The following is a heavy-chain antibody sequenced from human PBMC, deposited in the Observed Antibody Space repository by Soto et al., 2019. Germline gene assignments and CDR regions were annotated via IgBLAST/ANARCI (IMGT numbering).Heavy chain of an antibody. Sequence: PGESLKISCKGSGYSFTSYWIGWVRQMPGKGLEWMGIIYPGDSDTRYSPSFQGQVTISADKSISTAYLQWSSLKASDTAMYYCARLEGVAAAAHEYYYYYYGMDVWGQGTTVTVSS. CDR2: IYPGDSDT. V-gene: IGHV5-51*01. CDR1: GYSFTSYW. CDR3: ARLEGVAAAAHEYYYYYYGMDV. D-gene: IGHD6-13*01. J-gene: IGHJ6*02.